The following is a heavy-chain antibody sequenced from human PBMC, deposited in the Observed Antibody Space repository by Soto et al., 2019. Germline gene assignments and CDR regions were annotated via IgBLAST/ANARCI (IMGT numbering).Heavy chain of an antibody. CDR1: GGSISSGDYY. Sequence: PSETLSLTCTVSGGSISSGDYYWSWFRQPPGKGLEWIGYIYYSGSTYYNPSLKSRVTISVDTSKNQFSLKLSSVTAADTAVYYCARVRAGLGQIGFYYYYYGMDVWGQGTKVTVSS. J-gene: IGHJ6*02. D-gene: IGHD6-19*01. V-gene: IGHV4-30-4*01. CDR2: IYYSGST. CDR3: ARVRAGLGQIGFYYYYYGMDV.